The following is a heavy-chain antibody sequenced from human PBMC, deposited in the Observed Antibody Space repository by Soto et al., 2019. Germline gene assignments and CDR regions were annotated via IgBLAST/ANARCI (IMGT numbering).Heavy chain of an antibody. CDR3: ARDRLGKNDYRKLSHRVSYYYGMDV. CDR2: MNPNSGGT. CDR1: GYPFTGYY. J-gene: IGHJ6*01. V-gene: IGHV1-2*02. D-gene: IGHD4-4*01. Sequence: GSVKVSFKASGYPFTGYYMHLVRQAPGQGLEWIGWMNPNSGGTNYAQKFQGRVTMTRDTSISTAYMELSRLRSDDTAVYYCARDRLGKNDYRKLSHRVSYYYGMDVWGQGTTVTVSS.